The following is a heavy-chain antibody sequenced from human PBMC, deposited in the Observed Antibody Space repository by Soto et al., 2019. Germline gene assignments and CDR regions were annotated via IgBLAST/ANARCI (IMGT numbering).Heavy chain of an antibody. V-gene: IGHV4-38-2*01. CDR3: ARVGGYGMDV. Sequence: SETLSLTCAVSGYSISSGYYWGWTRQPPGKGLEWIGSIYHSGSTYNNPSLKSRVTISVDTSKNQFSLKLSSVTAADTAVYYCARVGGYGMDVWGQGTTVTVSS. CDR2: IYHSGST. J-gene: IGHJ6*02. CDR1: GYSISSGYY. D-gene: IGHD3-10*01.